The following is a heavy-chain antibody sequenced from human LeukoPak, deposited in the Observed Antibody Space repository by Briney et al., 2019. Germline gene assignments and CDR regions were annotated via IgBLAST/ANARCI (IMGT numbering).Heavy chain of an antibody. D-gene: IGHD3-3*01. Sequence: SETLSLTCAVYGGSFSGYYWSWIRQPPGKGLEWIGEIKHSGSTNYNPSLKSRVTISVDTSKNQFSLKLSSVTAADTAVYYCARGRSRITIFGVVTTNKAFDYWGQGTLVTVSS. CDR1: GGSFSGYY. CDR2: IKHSGST. J-gene: IGHJ4*02. CDR3: ARGRSRITIFGVVTTNKAFDY. V-gene: IGHV4-34*01.